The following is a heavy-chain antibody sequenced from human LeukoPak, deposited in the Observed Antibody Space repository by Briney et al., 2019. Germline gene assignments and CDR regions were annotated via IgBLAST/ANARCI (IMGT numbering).Heavy chain of an antibody. D-gene: IGHD1-1*01. J-gene: IGHJ6*03. CDR2: IYYSGST. V-gene: IGHV4-39*07. CDR1: GGSISSSSYY. CDR3: ARVVAGTTYSYYYMDV. Sequence: SETLSLTCTVSGGSISSSSYYWGWIRQPPGKGLGWIGSIYYSGSTYYNPSLKSRVTISVDTSKNQFSLKLSSVSAADTAVYYCARVVAGTTYSYYYMDVWGKGTTVTVSS.